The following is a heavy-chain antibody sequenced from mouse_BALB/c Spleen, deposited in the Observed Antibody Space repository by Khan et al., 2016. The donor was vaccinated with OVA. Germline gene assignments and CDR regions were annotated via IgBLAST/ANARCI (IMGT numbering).Heavy chain of an antibody. CDR1: GFTFSSFA. Sequence: GASWGGVVKPGGSLKLSCSASGFTFSSFAMSWVRQTPEKRLEWVATISTGGHYTFYPDSVKGRFTISRDNARNTLYLQMSSLRSEDTAMYYCARSLVDYYAMDYWGQGTSVTVSS. V-gene: IGHV5-9-3*01. CDR3: ARSLVDYYAMDY. J-gene: IGHJ4*01. D-gene: IGHD2-2*01. CDR2: ISTGGHYT.